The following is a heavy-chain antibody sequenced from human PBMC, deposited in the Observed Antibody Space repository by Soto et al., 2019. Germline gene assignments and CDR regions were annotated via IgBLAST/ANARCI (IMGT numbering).Heavy chain of an antibody. CDR2: IWYDGRNK. D-gene: IGHD3-22*01. CDR3: ASDYYDSSGYPVVGAFDI. Sequence: QVQLVESGGGVVQPGRSLRLSCAASGFTFSSYGMHWVRQAPGKGLEWVAVIWYDGRNKYYADSVKGRFTISRDNSKNTLYLQMNSLRAEDTAVYYCASDYYDSSGYPVVGAFDIWGQGTMVTVSS. V-gene: IGHV3-33*01. J-gene: IGHJ3*02. CDR1: GFTFSSYG.